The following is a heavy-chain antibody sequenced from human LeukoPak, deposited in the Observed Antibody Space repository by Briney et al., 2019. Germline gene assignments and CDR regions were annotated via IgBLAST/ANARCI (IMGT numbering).Heavy chain of an antibody. Sequence: ASVKVSCKASGYTFTSYDINWLLQATGQGLEGMGWMNHNSGNTGYAQKFQGRVTMTRNTSMSTAYMELSSLRSEDTAVYYCAIRTPVDIVATLGERVKKGLDYWGQGTLVTFSS. J-gene: IGHJ4*02. D-gene: IGHD5-12*01. CDR3: AIRTPVDIVATLGERVKKGLDY. V-gene: IGHV1-8*01. CDR1: GYTFTSYD. CDR2: MNHNSGNT.